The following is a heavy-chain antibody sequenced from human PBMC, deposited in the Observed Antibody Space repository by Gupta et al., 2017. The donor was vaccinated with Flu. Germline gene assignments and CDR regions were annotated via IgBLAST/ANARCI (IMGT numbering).Heavy chain of an antibody. V-gene: IGHV4-59*08. CDR2: IHHRGDT. D-gene: IGHD2-21*01. CDR3: AKHSPTGPYGFDI. CDR1: GASISFY. J-gene: IGHJ3*02. Sequence: QVQLQESGPGLVKPSETLSLTCTVSGASISFYWSWVRQPPGKGLEWIGQIHHRGDTAYNPSLRGRVTISLDTSRNNVSLKLSSVTAADTAVYYCAKHSPTGPYGFDIWGQGTVVTVSS.